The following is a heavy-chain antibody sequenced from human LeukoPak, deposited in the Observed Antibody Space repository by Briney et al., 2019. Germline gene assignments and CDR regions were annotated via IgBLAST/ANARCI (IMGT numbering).Heavy chain of an antibody. CDR3: ARHGRGGITIFGNPNPNAKNWFDP. Sequence: GESLKISCKGSGYSFTSYWIGWVRQMPGKGLEWMGIVYPGDSDTRYSPSFQGQVTISADKSISTAYLQWSSLKASDTAMYYCARHGRGGITIFGNPNPNAKNWFDPWGQGTLVTVSS. CDR2: VYPGDSDT. D-gene: IGHD3-3*01. V-gene: IGHV5-51*01. J-gene: IGHJ5*02. CDR1: GYSFTSYW.